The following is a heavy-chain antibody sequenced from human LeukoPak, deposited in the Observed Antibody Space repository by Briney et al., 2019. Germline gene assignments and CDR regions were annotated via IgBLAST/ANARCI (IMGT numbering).Heavy chain of an antibody. CDR2: IKQDGSEK. D-gene: IGHD3-10*01. CDR3: ARDLYGSGSYYPYFDY. V-gene: IGHV3-7*01. J-gene: IGHJ4*02. CDR1: GFTLSRYW. Sequence: GGCLRLSCAASGFTLSRYWMSWVRQAPRKGLEWVSNIKQDGSEKYYMDSVKGRFTISRDNAKNSLYLRMNSLRAEDTAVYYCARDLYGSGSYYPYFDYWGQGTLVTVSS.